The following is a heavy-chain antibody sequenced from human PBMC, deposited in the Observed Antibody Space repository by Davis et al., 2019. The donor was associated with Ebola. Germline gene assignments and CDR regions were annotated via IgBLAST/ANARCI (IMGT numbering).Heavy chain of an antibody. J-gene: IGHJ4*02. CDR1: GFTFSDYY. CDR3: ARDSDAYSFDY. D-gene: IGHD5-24*01. Sequence: GESLKISCAASGFTFSDYYMNWAREETGKGLEWVSAISGSGGSTYYADSVKGRFTISRDSSKNTLHLQMSSLRAEDTAVYYCARDSDAYSFDYWGQGTLVTVSS. CDR2: ISGSGGST. V-gene: IGHV3-64D*06.